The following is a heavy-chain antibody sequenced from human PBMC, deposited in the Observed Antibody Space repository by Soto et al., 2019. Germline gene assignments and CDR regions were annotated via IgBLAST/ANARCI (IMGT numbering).Heavy chain of an antibody. CDR1: GYTFRTSG. CDR3: ARAGAAPYYYYGMDV. J-gene: IGHJ6*02. V-gene: IGHV1-18*01. CDR2: ISTYNGDT. D-gene: IGHD2-15*01. Sequence: QVQLVQSGAEVRKPGASVKVSCKASGYTFRTSGMSWLRQAPGQGIEWMGWISTYNGDTNDAPKFQDRVTMTSDTSTSTVYMELRSLRSDDTAVYYCARAGAAPYYYYGMDVWGQGTRVTVSS.